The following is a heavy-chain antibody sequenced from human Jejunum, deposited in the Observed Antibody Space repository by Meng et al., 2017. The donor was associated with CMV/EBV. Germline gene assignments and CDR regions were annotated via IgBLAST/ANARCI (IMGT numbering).Heavy chain of an antibody. CDR3: AREPAVYAPPDYYGMDV. J-gene: IGHJ6*02. D-gene: IGHD2-8*01. V-gene: IGHV3-48*03. CDR2: IDSSGSTT. Sequence: FSSYEMNWVRQAPGKGLEWLSHIDSSGSTTSYTDSVKGRFTISRDNAKNSLYLQMNRLGAEDTALYYCAREPAVYAPPDYYGMDVWGQGTTVTVSS. CDR1: FSSYE.